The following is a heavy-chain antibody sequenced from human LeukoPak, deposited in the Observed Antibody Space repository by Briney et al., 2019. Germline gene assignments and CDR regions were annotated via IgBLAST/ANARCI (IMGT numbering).Heavy chain of an antibody. Sequence: PGGSLRLSCAASGFTFSNAWMSWVRQAPGKGLEWVGRIKSKTDGGTTDYAAPVKGRFTISRDDPKNTLYLQMNSLKTEDTAVYYCTTVVVPAADDAFDIWGQGTMVTVSS. V-gene: IGHV3-15*01. J-gene: IGHJ3*02. CDR3: TTVVVPAADDAFDI. D-gene: IGHD2-2*01. CDR1: GFTFSNAW. CDR2: IKSKTDGGTT.